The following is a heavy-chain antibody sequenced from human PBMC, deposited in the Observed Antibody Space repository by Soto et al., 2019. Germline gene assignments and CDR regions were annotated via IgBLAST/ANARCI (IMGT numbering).Heavy chain of an antibody. Sequence: EVQLVESGGGSVQSGGSLRLSCAASGFTFSSYSMNWVRQAPGKGLEWVSYISSSSSTIYYADSVKGRFTISRDNAKNSLYLQMNSLRAEDTAVYYCARDEGIVVVVAATPSPFDYWGQGTLVTVSS. V-gene: IGHV3-48*01. CDR1: GFTFSSYS. CDR2: ISSSSSTI. J-gene: IGHJ4*02. CDR3: ARDEGIVVVVAATPSPFDY. D-gene: IGHD2-15*01.